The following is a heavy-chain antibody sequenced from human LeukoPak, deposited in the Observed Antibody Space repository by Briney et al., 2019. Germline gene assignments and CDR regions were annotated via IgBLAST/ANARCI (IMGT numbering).Heavy chain of an antibody. D-gene: IGHD3-10*01. CDR3: ARGRSITILRGVAISDGFDI. V-gene: IGHV3-21*01. Sequence: PGGSLRVSCAASGFTFSTHGMNWVRQAPGKGLEWVSFIDTTTSYKYYADSVKGRFTISRDNAKNSLYLQMNSLRADDTAFYYCARGRSITILRGVAISDGFDIWGQGAMVTVSS. CDR2: IDTTTSYK. CDR1: GFTFSTHG. J-gene: IGHJ3*02.